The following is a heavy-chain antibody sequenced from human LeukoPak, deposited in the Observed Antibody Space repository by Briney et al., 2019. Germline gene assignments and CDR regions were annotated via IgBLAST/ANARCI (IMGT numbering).Heavy chain of an antibody. CDR1: GGSISSGIYY. CDR3: ARVTGYMIEDYFDY. J-gene: IGHJ4*02. D-gene: IGHD3-22*01. CDR2: IYTSGST. Sequence: SETLSLTCTVSGGSISSGIYYWSWIRQPAGKGLEWIGRIYTSGSTNYNPSLRSRVTISVDTSKNQFSLKLSSVTAADTAAYYCARVTGYMIEDYFDYWGQGTLVTVSS. V-gene: IGHV4-61*02.